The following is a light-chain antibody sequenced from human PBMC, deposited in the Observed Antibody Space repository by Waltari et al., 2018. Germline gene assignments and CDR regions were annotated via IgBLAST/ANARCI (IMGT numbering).Light chain of an antibody. V-gene: IGKV4-1*01. CDR2: WAS. J-gene: IGKJ1*01. CDR3: QQYYSARRT. CDR1: QRGLNNSDKKNS. Sequence: DIVMTQSPDSLALSLCERASINCRSKQRGLNNSDKKNSLAWYQQKPGQPPRLLIYWASTRESGVPDRFSGSGSGTDFALTISSLQAEDVAVYYCQQYYSARRTFGQGTKVEV.